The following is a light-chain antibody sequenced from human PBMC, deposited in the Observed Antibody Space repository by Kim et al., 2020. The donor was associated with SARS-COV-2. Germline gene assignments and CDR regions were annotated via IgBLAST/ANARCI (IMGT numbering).Light chain of an antibody. J-gene: IGLJ3*02. CDR3: QTWGTGIQM. Sequence: SVKLTCTLSSGHSSYASAWHQQQPEKGPRYLMKLNSDGSHSKGDGIPDRFSGSSSGAERYLTISSLQSEDEADYYCQTWGTGIQMFGGGTQLTVL. CDR2: LNSDGSH. CDR1: SGHSSYA. V-gene: IGLV4-69*01.